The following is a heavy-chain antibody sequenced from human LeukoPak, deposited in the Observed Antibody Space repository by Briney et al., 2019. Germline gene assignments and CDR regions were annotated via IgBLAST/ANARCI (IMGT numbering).Heavy chain of an antibody. CDR3: ASGYCSSTSCYPRQFDY. V-gene: IGHV1-46*03. CDR1: GYTFTSYY. CDR2: INPSGGST. Sequence: ASVKVSCKASGYTFTSYYMDWVRQAPGQGLEWMGIINPSGGSTSYAQKFQGRVTMTRDTSTSTVYMELSSLRSEDTAVYYCASGYCSSTSCYPRQFDYWGQGTLVTVSS. J-gene: IGHJ4*02. D-gene: IGHD2-2*01.